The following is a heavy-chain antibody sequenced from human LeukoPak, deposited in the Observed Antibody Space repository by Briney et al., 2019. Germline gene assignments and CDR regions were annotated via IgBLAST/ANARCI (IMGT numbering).Heavy chain of an antibody. CDR2: ISSSSSTI. CDR3: ARVGLLWFGDREGYFDY. V-gene: IGHV3-48*04. J-gene: IGHJ4*02. D-gene: IGHD3-10*01. Sequence: GSLSLSCAASGFTFSSYSMNWVRQAPGKGLEWVSYISSSSSTIYYADSVKGRFTISRDNAKNSLYLQMNSLRAEDTAVYYCARVGLLWFGDREGYFDYWGQGTLVTVSS. CDR1: GFTFSSYS.